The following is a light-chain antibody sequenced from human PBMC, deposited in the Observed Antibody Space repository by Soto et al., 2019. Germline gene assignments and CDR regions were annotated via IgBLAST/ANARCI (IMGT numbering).Light chain of an antibody. CDR1: SGDIGRFNF. CDR2: EVS. CDR3: SSWTSSSTYV. Sequence: QPVLTQPASVSGSPGQSITISCTGASGDIGRFNFVTWYQQHPGEAPKLMIYEVSVRPSGVSNRFSGSKSGNTASLTISGLQAEDEADYYCSSWTSSSTYVFGTGTKLTVL. V-gene: IGLV2-14*01. J-gene: IGLJ1*01.